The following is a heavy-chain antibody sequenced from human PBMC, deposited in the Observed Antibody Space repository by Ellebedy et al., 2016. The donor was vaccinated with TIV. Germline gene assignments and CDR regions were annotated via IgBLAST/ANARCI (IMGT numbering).Heavy chain of an antibody. J-gene: IGHJ5*02. CDR1: GYTFTSYA. CDR3: ARGVAAAGMLWFDP. CDR2: IIPIFGTA. D-gene: IGHD6-13*01. Sequence: AASVKVSCKASGYTFTSYAISWVRQAPGQGLEWMGGIIPIFGTANYAQKFQGRVTTTADESTSTAYMELSSLRSEDTAVYYCARGVAAAGMLWFDPWGQGTLVTVSS. V-gene: IGHV1-69*13.